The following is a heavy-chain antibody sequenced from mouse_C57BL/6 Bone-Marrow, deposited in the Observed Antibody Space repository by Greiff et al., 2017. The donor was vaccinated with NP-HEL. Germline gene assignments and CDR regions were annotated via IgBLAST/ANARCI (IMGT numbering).Heavy chain of an antibody. CDR3: ARSAFYYYGSRRFAY. V-gene: IGHV1-54*01. CDR1: GYAFTNYL. J-gene: IGHJ3*01. Sequence: QVQLQQSGAELVRPGTSVKVSCKASGYAFTNYLIEWVKQRPGQGLEWIGVINPGSGGTNYNEKFKGKATLTADKSSSTAYMQLSSLTSEDSAVYFCARSAFYYYGSRRFAYWGQGTLVTVSA. CDR2: INPGSGGT. D-gene: IGHD1-1*01.